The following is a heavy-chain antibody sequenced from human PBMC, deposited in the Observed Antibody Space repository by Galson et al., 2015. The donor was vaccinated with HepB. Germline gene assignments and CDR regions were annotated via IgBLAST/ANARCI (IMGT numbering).Heavy chain of an antibody. J-gene: IGHJ4*02. Sequence: SLRLSCAASGFSFSDYGMHWVRQAPGKGLEWVARISYADGQREYGESVKGRVTVSRDNSKTLVYLQMYSLSTVDTGVYFCAKDISLRGFWTGYSLDFWGQGTLVTVSS. CDR2: ISYADGQR. V-gene: IGHV3-30*18. CDR3: AKDISLRGFWTGYSLDF. CDR1: GFSFSDYG. D-gene: IGHD3/OR15-3a*01.